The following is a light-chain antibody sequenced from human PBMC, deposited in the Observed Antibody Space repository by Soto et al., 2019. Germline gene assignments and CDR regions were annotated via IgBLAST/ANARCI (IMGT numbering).Light chain of an antibody. CDR2: GAS. CDR3: QQYSTSLPWT. V-gene: IGKV3-20*01. J-gene: IGKJ1*01. Sequence: EIVLTQSPGTLSLSPGERATLSCRASQSVSSSDLVWYQQKPGQAPRVLIYGASSRATGIPDRFSASGSGTDFTLTISRLEPEDCAVYYCQQYSTSLPWTFGQGTKVEIK. CDR1: QSVSSSD.